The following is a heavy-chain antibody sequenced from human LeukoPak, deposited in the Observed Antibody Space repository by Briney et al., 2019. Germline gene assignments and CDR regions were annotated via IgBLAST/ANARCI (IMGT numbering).Heavy chain of an antibody. CDR1: GFTFSSNW. D-gene: IGHD6-19*01. J-gene: IGHJ4*02. CDR3: VRDFETGWAAGDDFEN. CDR2: IDYNGRIT. V-gene: IGHV3-74*01. Sequence: GRSLRLSCAASGFTFSSNWMHWVRQAPGKWLMWVARIDYNGRITIVADSVKGRLAISRDHARNTLYLQMDRRRAEQPAVYVCVRDFETGWAAGDDFENWGQGTLVTVSS.